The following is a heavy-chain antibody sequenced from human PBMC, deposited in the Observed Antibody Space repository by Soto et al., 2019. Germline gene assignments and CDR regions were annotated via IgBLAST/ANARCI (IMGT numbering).Heavy chain of an antibody. CDR1: GPPFSSYA. Sequence: EVQLLESGGGLVQPGGSLRLSCAASGPPFSSYAMRWVRQAPGKGLEWVSASGSGGSTYYADSVKGRFTISRDNSKNTLYLQMNSLRAEDTAVYYCARRGSGSYYDYWGQGTLVTVSS. CDR2: SGSGGST. J-gene: IGHJ4*02. CDR3: ARRGSGSYYDY. V-gene: IGHV3-23*01. D-gene: IGHD1-26*01.